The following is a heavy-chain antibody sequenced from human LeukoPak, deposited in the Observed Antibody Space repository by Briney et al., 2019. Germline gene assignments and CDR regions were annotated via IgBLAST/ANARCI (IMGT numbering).Heavy chain of an antibody. V-gene: IGHV4-4*07. CDR1: GGSVSSYY. Sequence: SETLSLTCTVSGGSVSSYYWSWIRQPPGKGLEWIGRIYTSGSTNYNPSLKSRVTMSVDTSKNQFSLKLSSVTAADTAVYYCARGLTYYYGSGSYWDYWGQGTLVTVSS. D-gene: IGHD3-10*01. CDR3: ARGLTYYYGSGSYWDY. CDR2: IYTSGST. J-gene: IGHJ4*02.